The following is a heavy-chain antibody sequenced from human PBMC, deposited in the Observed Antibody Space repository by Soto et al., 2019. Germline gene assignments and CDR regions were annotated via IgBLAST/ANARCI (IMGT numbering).Heavy chain of an antibody. V-gene: IGHV3-72*01. CDR3: VRDSGRGFYFDY. Sequence: EVHLVESGGGLVQPGGSLRLSCAASGFTFSDHYMDWVRQAPGKGLEWVGRIRNRPNSYTTQYAASVKGRFAVLRDASEKLVYLQMNDLKTEDTAVYYCVRDSGRGFYFDYWGQGAQVTVSS. D-gene: IGHD3-10*01. J-gene: IGHJ4*02. CDR2: IRNRPNSYTT. CDR1: GFTFSDHY.